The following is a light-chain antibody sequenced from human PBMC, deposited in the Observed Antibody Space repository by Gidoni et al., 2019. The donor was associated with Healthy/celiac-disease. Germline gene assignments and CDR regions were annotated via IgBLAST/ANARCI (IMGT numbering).Light chain of an antibody. Sequence: DIQMTQSPSTLSASVGDRVTITCRASQSISSWLDWYQQKPVKAPKLLLYKASSLESGVPSRFSGSGSGTEFTLTISRLQPDDFATYYCQQYNSYSRTFGQGTKVEIK. V-gene: IGKV1-5*03. CDR2: KAS. CDR3: QQYNSYSRT. J-gene: IGKJ1*01. CDR1: QSISSW.